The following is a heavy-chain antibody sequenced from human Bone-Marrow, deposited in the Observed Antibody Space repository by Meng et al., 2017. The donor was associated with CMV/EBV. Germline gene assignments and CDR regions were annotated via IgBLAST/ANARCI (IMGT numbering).Heavy chain of an antibody. CDR3: ARTDPMYYDFWSGYLIFDY. CDR2: IYHSGST. CDR1: GGSISSSNW. V-gene: IGHV4-4*02. Sequence: TLSLTCAVSGGSISSSNWWSWVRQPPGKGLEWIGEIYHSGSTNYNPSLKSRVNISVDKSKNQFSLKLSSVTAADTAVYYCARTDPMYYDFWSGYLIFDYWGQGTLVTVSS. D-gene: IGHD3-3*01. J-gene: IGHJ4*02.